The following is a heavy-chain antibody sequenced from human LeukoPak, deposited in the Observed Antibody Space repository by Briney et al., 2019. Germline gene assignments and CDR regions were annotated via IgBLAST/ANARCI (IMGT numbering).Heavy chain of an antibody. D-gene: IGHD6-19*01. CDR2: INWNGGST. J-gene: IGHJ6*03. CDR3: ARDQQWPPHYYYYYMDV. V-gene: IGHV3-20*04. Sequence: PGGSLRLSCAASGFTFDDYGMSWVRQAPGKGLEWVSGINWNGGSTGYADSVKGRFTISRDNAKNSLYLQMNSLRAEDTALYYCARDQQWPPHYYYYYMDVWGKGTTVTVSS. CDR1: GFTFDDYG.